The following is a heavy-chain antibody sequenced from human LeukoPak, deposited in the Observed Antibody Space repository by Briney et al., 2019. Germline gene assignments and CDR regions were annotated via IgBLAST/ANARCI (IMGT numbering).Heavy chain of an antibody. V-gene: IGHV3-48*01. J-gene: IGHJ4*02. D-gene: IGHD2-2*01. CDR3: ARAEDIVVVPAAMPFDY. CDR2: ISSSSSTI. Sequence: GGSLRLSCAASGFTFSSYSMNWVRQAPGKGLEWVSYISSSSSTIYYADSVKGRFTISRDNAKNSLYLQMNSLRAEDTAVYYCARAEDIVVVPAAMPFDYWGQGTLVTVSS. CDR1: GFTFSSYS.